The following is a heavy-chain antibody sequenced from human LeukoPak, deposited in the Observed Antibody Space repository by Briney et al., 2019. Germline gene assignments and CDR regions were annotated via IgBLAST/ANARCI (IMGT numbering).Heavy chain of an antibody. V-gene: IGHV2-5*08. CDR3: TRGSLEGGFDF. Sequence: TLSLTCTVSGGSISSGGYYWSWIRQPPGKTLEWLALVTWDDDNRYNPSLRSRLTITKDTSRSQVVLTMSNMDPVDTATYFCTRGSLEGGFDFWGQGALVTVSS. J-gene: IGHJ4*02. CDR1: GGSISSGGYY. D-gene: IGHD2-15*01. CDR2: VTWDDDN.